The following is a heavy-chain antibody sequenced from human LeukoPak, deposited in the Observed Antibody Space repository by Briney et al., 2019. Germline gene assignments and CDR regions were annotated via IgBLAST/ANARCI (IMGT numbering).Heavy chain of an antibody. D-gene: IGHD1-26*01. CDR1: GGSISSGGYY. J-gene: IGHJ5*02. Sequence: PSETLSLTCTVSGGSISSGGYYWSWIRQHPGKGLEWIGYIYYSGSTYYNPSLKSRVTISVNTSKNQFSLKLSSVTAADTAVYYCAREISELFSYHNWFDPWGQGTLVTVSS. CDR2: IYYSGST. CDR3: AREISELFSYHNWFDP. V-gene: IGHV4-31*03.